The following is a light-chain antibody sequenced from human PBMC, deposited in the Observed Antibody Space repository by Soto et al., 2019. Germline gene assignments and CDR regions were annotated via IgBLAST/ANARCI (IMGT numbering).Light chain of an antibody. J-gene: IGKJ1*01. CDR1: QTIDSW. CDR2: KAS. CDR3: QQYNSYWT. Sequence: DIQITQSPSTLSASVGDRVTITCRASQTIDSWLAWYQQRPGKPPNLLIYKASTLASGVPSRFSGSGSGTEFTLTISSLQPDDFATYYCQQYNSYWTFGQGDQGGYQ. V-gene: IGKV1-5*03.